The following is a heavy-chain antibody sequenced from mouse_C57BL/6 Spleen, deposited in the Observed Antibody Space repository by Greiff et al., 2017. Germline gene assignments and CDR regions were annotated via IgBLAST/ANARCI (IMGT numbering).Heavy chain of an antibody. CDR2: IDPEDGET. Sequence: VQLQQSGAELVKPGASVKLSCTASGFNIKDYYMHWVKQRTEQGLEWIGRIDPEDGETKYAPKFQGKATITADTSSNTAYLQLSSLTSEDAAVYCSARISIYDVYTYYAMDYWGQGTSVTVAS. CDR3: ARISIYDVYTYYAMDY. V-gene: IGHV14-2*01. J-gene: IGHJ4*01. CDR1: GFNIKDYY. D-gene: IGHD2-3*01.